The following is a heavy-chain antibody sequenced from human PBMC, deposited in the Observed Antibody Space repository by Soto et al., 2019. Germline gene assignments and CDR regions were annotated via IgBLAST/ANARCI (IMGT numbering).Heavy chain of an antibody. Sequence: PSETLSLTCTVSGGSISSYYWSWIRQPPGKGLEWIGYIYYSGSTNYNPSLKSRVTISVDTSKNQFSLKLSSVTAADTAVYYCARVLGYCISTSCPISYYYYGMDVWGQGTTVTVSS. CDR3: ARVLGYCISTSCPISYYYYGMDV. V-gene: IGHV4-59*01. CDR1: GGSISSYY. J-gene: IGHJ6*02. CDR2: IYYSGST. D-gene: IGHD2-2*01.